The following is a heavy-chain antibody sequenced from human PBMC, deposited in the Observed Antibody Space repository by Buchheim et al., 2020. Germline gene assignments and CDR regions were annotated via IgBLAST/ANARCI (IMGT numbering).Heavy chain of an antibody. D-gene: IGHD2-21*01. CDR3: ARIEGYSRLHWYFDL. J-gene: IGHJ2*01. Sequence: QVQLQESGPGLVKPSETLSLTCAASGGSISGSDWWSWVRQPPGKGLEWVGEISSGGRSNYNPSLKSRVTISIDKASNQLSLKLTSVTAVDTAVYYCARIEGYSRLHWYFDLWGRGTL. CDR2: ISSGGRS. CDR1: GGSISGSDW. V-gene: IGHV4-4*02.